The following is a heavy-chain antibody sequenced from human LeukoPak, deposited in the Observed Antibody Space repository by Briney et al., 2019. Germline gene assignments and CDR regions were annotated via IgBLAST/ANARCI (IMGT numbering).Heavy chain of an antibody. V-gene: IGHV1-2*02. J-gene: IGHJ5*02. CDR1: GYTFTGYY. CDR3: ARVYCSSTSCPWGFDP. CDR2: INPNSGGT. D-gene: IGHD2-2*01. Sequence: ASVKVSCKASGYTFTGYYMHWVLQAPGQGLEWMGWINPNSGGTNYAQKFQGRVTMTRDTSISTAYMELSRLRSDDTAVYYCARVYCSSTSCPWGFDPWGQGTLVTVSS.